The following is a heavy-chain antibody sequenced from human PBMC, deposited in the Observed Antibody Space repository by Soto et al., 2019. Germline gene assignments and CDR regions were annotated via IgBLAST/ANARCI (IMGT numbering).Heavy chain of an antibody. J-gene: IGHJ2*01. Sequence: QVQLQESGPGLVKPSQTLSLTCTVSGGSISSGDYYWSWIRQPPGKGLEWIGYIYYSGSTYYNPSHKSRVTISVDTSKNQFSLKLSSVTAADTAVYYCASAPEGIPTENWYFDLWGRGTLVTVSS. D-gene: IGHD4-17*01. CDR2: IYYSGST. CDR1: GGSISSGDYY. V-gene: IGHV4-30-4*01. CDR3: ASAPEGIPTENWYFDL.